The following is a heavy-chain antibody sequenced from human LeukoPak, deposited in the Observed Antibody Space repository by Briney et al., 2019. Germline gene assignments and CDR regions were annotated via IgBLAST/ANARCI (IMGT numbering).Heavy chain of an antibody. CDR2: IGSTGSTI. Sequence: GGSLRLSCAASGFTFSDYYMTWIRQAPGKGLEWVSYIGSTGSTIYYADSVKDRFTISRDNAKNSLYLQMNSLRAEDTAVYYCARVAAVAGTRYFDYWGQGTLVTVSS. V-gene: IGHV3-11*01. J-gene: IGHJ4*02. CDR3: ARVAAVAGTRYFDY. CDR1: GFTFSDYY. D-gene: IGHD6-19*01.